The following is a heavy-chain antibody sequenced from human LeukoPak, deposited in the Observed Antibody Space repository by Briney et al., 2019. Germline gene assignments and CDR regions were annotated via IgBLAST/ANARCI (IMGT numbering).Heavy chain of an antibody. CDR1: GFTFSSYG. Sequence: PGRSLRLSCAASGFTFSSYGMHWVRQAPGKGLQWVAVIWYDGSNKYYADSVKGRFTISRDNARDSLFLQMNSLRAEDTAVYYCARSLSGYITDPFFDQWGQGTLVTVSS. D-gene: IGHD5-12*01. CDR2: IWYDGSNK. V-gene: IGHV3-33*01. CDR3: ARSLSGYITDPFFDQ. J-gene: IGHJ4*02.